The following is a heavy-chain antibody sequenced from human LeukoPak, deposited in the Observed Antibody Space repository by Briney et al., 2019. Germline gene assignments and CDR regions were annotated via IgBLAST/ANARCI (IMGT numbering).Heavy chain of an antibody. CDR3: ATSAPGPNIVVVPAALAY. V-gene: IGHV3-23*01. Sequence: PGGSLRLSCAASGFTFSSYAMSWVRQAPGKGLEWVSAISGSGGSTYYADSVKGRFTISRDNSKNTLYLQMNSLRAVDTAVYYCATSAPGPNIVVVPAALAYWGQGTLVTVSS. CDR2: ISGSGGST. CDR1: GFTFSSYA. D-gene: IGHD2-2*01. J-gene: IGHJ4*02.